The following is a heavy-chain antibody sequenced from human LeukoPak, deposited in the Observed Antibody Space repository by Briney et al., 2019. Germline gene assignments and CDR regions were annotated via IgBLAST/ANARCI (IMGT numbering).Heavy chain of an antibody. CDR2: ISTYNGNT. D-gene: IGHD6-19*01. J-gene: IGHJ6*02. CDR1: GSTFTSYG. Sequence: ASVKLSCTSSGSTFTSYGINWVRQAPGQGLERMGLISTYNGNTTYAQTLQGRVTTTSDDSSSTAYTVLRSPRTDDTAVYYYARDVVYGSGWFYYYYYGMDVWGQGTTVTVSS. V-gene: IGHV1-18*01. CDR3: ARDVVYGSGWFYYYYYGMDV.